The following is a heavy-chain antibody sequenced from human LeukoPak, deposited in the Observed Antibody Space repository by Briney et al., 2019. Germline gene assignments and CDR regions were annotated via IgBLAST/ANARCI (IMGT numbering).Heavy chain of an antibody. CDR1: GFTFNTYT. D-gene: IGHD6-19*01. CDR3: ARGRVGQWLVDAFDI. V-gene: IGHV3-21*01. Sequence: GGSLRLSCAASGFTFNTYTINWVRQAPGKGLEWVSSISSSSIYIYYADSLKGRFTISRNNAKNSLYLHIDSLRAEGTAVYYCARGRVGQWLVDAFDIWGQGTMVTVSS. CDR2: ISSSSIYI. J-gene: IGHJ3*02.